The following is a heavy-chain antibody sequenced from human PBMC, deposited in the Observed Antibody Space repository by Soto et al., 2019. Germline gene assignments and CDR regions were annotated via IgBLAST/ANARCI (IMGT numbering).Heavy chain of an antibody. CDR2: LNPNGTFT. D-gene: IGHD2-8*02. V-gene: IGHV3-74*01. CDR3: ARGGTSTTYWCLFDN. J-gene: IGHJ4*02. Sequence: EVQLVESGGGLVQPGGSLRLSCAGSGFTFSGYWMHWVRQAPGKGPVWVSRLNPNGTFTTNADSVKGRFTISRDNAKNTVYRQMNSLRADDTAVYYCARGGTSTTYWCLFDNWGQGTLVTVSS. CDR1: GFTFSGYW.